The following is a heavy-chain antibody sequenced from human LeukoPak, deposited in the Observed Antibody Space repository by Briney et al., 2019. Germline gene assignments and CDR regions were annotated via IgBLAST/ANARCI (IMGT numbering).Heavy chain of an antibody. CDR3: ARGPTGTTGS. D-gene: IGHD1-7*01. CDR1: GGSFSGYY. Sequence: SETLSLTCAVYGGSFSGYYWSWIRQPPGKGLEWIGEINHSGSTNYNPSLKSRVTISVDTSKNRFSLKLSSVTAADTAVYYCARGPTGTTGSWGQGTLVTVSS. J-gene: IGHJ4*02. V-gene: IGHV4-34*01. CDR2: INHSGST.